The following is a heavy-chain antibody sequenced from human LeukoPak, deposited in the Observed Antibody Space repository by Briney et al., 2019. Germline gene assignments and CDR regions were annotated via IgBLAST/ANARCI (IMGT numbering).Heavy chain of an antibody. Sequence: ASVKVSCKVSGYTXTELSMHWVRQAPGKGLEWMGGFDPEDGETIYAQKFQGRVTMTEDTSTDTAYMELSSLRSEDTAVYYCARGPVDYGDYYYYYGMDVWGQGTTVTVSS. D-gene: IGHD4-17*01. CDR3: ARGPVDYGDYYYYYGMDV. V-gene: IGHV1-24*01. CDR2: FDPEDGET. J-gene: IGHJ6*02. CDR1: GYTXTELS.